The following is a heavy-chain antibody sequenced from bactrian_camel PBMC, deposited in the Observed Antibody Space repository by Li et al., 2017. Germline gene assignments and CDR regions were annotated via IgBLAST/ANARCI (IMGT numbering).Heavy chain of an antibody. CDR2: IDTGDGST. V-gene: IGHV3S1*01. J-gene: IGHJ4*01. CDR3: AAEPRYGGYWILIGVHYNY. D-gene: IGHD2*01. Sequence: HVQLVESGGGSALAGGSVRLSCTASGYTFNTYSWFRQAPGHEREGVAAIDTGDGSTYYLNSVEGRFTFSIDNAKNMLYLQMTSLKAEDTAMYYCAAEPRYGGYWILIGVHYNYWGQGTQVTVS. CDR1: GYTFNTYS.